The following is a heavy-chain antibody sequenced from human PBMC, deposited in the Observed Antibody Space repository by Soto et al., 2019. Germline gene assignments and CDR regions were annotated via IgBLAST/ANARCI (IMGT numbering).Heavy chain of an antibody. J-gene: IGHJ4*02. CDR2: MNPNSGNT. Sequence: ASVKVSCKASGYTFRDYDINWVRQASRQGLEWMGWMNPNSGNTAYAQKFQGRVTMTGDTTINTAYMELSYLTSADTAVYYCTRRARIGRQLWLPFDSWAQGTLVTVSS. D-gene: IGHD3-22*01. CDR1: GYTFRDYD. CDR3: TRRARIGRQLWLPFDS. V-gene: IGHV1-8*01.